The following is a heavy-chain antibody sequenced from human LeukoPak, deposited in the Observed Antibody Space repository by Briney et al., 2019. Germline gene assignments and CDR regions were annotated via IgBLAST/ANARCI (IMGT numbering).Heavy chain of an antibody. CDR1: GYTFTGCY. V-gene: IGHV1-2*02. CDR3: ARETDRDGYKDLDY. J-gene: IGHJ4*02. D-gene: IGHD5-24*01. CDR2: INANSGAT. Sequence: ASVKVSCKASGYTFTGCYMHWVRQAPGQGLEWMGWINANSGATNSAQKFQGRDTMTRDTSISTAYMELSRLRFDDTAVYYCARETDRDGYKDLDYWGQGTLVTVSS.